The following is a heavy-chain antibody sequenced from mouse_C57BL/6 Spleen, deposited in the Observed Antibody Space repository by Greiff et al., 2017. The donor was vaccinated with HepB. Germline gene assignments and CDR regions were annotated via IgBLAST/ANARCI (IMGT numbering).Heavy chain of an antibody. CDR3: ARSPLWLDYAMDY. D-gene: IGHD2-2*01. J-gene: IGHJ4*01. Sequence: DVMLVESGPGMVKPSQSLSLTCTVTGYSITSGYDWHWIRHFPGNKLEWMGYISYSGSTNYNPSLKSRISITHDTAKNHFFLKLNSVTTEDTATYYCARSPLWLDYAMDYWGQGTSVTVSS. CDR2: ISYSGST. CDR1: GYSITSGYD. V-gene: IGHV3-1*01.